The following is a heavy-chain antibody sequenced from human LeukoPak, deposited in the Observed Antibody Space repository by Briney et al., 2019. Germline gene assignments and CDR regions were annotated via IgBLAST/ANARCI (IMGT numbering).Heavy chain of an antibody. Sequence: PGRSLRLSCTGSGFTFGAYPMSWVRQAPGKGLQLVAYIRTQAYGGTTEYAASVTDRITMSNDDSGSFAYLQINRPKNKDTAKYYCTRAVRMSCDAFEFWGQGTMVTVSS. V-gene: IGHV3-49*04. CDR3: TRAVRMSCDAFEF. J-gene: IGHJ3*01. D-gene: IGHD2/OR15-2a*01. CDR1: GFTFGAYP. CDR2: IRTQAYGGTT.